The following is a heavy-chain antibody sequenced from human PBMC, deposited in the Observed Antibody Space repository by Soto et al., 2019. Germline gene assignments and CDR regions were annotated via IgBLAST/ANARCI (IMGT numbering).Heavy chain of an antibody. Sequence: GGSLRLSCAASGFTFSSYSMNWVRQAPGKGLEWVSSISSSSSYIYYADSVKGRFTISRDNATNSLYLQMNSLRAEDTAVYYCARDQSSYYYYGMDVWGQGTTVTVSS. D-gene: IGHD6-6*01. CDR2: ISSSSSYI. V-gene: IGHV3-21*01. J-gene: IGHJ6*02. CDR3: ARDQSSYYYYGMDV. CDR1: GFTFSSYS.